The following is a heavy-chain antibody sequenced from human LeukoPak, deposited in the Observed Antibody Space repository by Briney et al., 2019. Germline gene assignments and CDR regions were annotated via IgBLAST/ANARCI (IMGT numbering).Heavy chain of an antibody. D-gene: IGHD4-17*01. Sequence: GGSLRLSCAASGFTFSSYSMDWVRQAPGKGLEWVSSISSSSSYIYYADSVKGRFTISRDNAKNSLYLQMNSLRAEDTAVYYCARDHTVTTAGYWGQGTLVTVSS. CDR1: GFTFSSYS. J-gene: IGHJ4*02. CDR2: ISSSSSYI. V-gene: IGHV3-21*01. CDR3: ARDHTVTTAGY.